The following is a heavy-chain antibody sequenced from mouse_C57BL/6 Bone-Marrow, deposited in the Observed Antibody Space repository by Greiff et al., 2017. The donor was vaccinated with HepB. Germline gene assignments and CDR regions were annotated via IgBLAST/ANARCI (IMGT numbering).Heavy chain of an antibody. V-gene: IGHV1-22*01. CDR2: INPNNGGT. CDR1: GYTFTDYN. CDR3: ARDYYGSSYGWYFDV. J-gene: IGHJ1*03. Sequence: EVQLQESGPELVKPGASVKMSCKASGYTFTDYNMHWVKQSHGKSLEWIGYINPNNGGTSYNQKFKGKATLTVNKSSSTAYMELRSLTSEDSAVYYCARDYYGSSYGWYFDVWGTGTTVTVSS. D-gene: IGHD1-1*01.